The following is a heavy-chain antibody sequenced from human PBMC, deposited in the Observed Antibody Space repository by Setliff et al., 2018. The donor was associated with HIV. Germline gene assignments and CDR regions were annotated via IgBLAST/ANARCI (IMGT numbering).Heavy chain of an antibody. CDR2: IIHSGST. CDR3: ARRSGFALDY. CDR1: GGSFSGYY. J-gene: IGHJ4*02. V-gene: IGHV4-34*12. Sequence: SSQTLSLTCAGYGGSFSGYYWSWIRQPPGKGMEWIGEIIHSGSTNYNPSLKSRVTISVDTSKNQFSLKLSSVTAADTAVYYCARRSGFALDYCGQGTLVTVSS. D-gene: IGHD5-12*01.